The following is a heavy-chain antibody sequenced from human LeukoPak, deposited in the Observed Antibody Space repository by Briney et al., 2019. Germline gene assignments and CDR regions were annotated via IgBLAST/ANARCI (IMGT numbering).Heavy chain of an antibody. V-gene: IGHV3-15*01. CDR2: IKSKTDGGTT. J-gene: IGHJ6*04. CDR1: GFTFSNAW. CDR3: TTTPLALVLHYGMDV. D-gene: IGHD6-13*01. Sequence: GGSLRLSCAASGFTFSNAWMSWVRQAPGKGLEWVGRIKSKTDGGTTDYAAPVKGRFTISRDDSKNTLYLQMNSLKTEDTAVYYCTTTPLALVLHYGMDVWGKGTTVTVSS.